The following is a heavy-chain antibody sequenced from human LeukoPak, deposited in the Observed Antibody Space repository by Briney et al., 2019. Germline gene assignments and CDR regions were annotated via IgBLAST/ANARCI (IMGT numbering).Heavy chain of an antibody. J-gene: IGHJ4*02. D-gene: IGHD6-6*01. CDR3: ARGYSSSSEPFDY. CDR2: IYYSGST. Sequence: SETLSLTCLVSGGSISTYYWSWIRQPPGKGLEWIGYIYYSGSTNYNPSLKSRVTISVDTSKNQFSLKLSSVTAADTAVYYCARGYSSSSEPFDYWGQGTLVTVSS. CDR1: GGSISTYY. V-gene: IGHV4-59*01.